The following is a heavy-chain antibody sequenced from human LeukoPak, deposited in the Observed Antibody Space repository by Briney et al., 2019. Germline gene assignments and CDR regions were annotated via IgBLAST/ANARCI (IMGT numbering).Heavy chain of an antibody. CDR3: TSFTFGHNWFDP. CDR1: GGSISSSSYY. CDR2: IYYSGST. V-gene: IGHV4-39*07. Sequence: SETLSLTCTVSGGSISSSSYYWGWIRQPPGKGLEWIGSIYYSGSTYYNPSLKSRVTMSVDTSKNQFSLKLSSVTAADTAVYYCTSFTFGHNWFDPWGQGTLVTVSS. D-gene: IGHD2/OR15-2a*01. J-gene: IGHJ5*02.